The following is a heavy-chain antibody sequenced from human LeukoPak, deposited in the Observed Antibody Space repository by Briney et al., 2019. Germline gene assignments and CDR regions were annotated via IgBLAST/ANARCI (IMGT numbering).Heavy chain of an antibody. CDR2: ISYSGSA. CDR1: GDSNSLYY. D-gene: IGHD3-22*01. Sequence: PSETLSLTCSVSGDSNSLYYWSWIRQPPGKGLEWIAYISYSGSANYSPSLKSRVTVSVDTSKNQFSLKLSSVTAADTAVYYCARTPYYYDSSGYYLFDYWGQGTLVTVSS. CDR3: ARTPYYYDSSGYYLFDY. V-gene: IGHV4-59*01. J-gene: IGHJ4*02.